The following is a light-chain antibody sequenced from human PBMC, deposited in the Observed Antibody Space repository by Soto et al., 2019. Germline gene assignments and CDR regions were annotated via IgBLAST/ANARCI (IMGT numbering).Light chain of an antibody. J-gene: IGLJ1*01. CDR1: SSDIGAYDY. CDR2: EVN. V-gene: IGLV2-14*01. CDR3: SSYTSDSIYV. Sequence: QSALTQPASLSGSPGQSITISCTGTSSDIGAYDYVSWFQQHPGKAPKLMISEVNNRPSGVSNRFSGSKSGNTAYLTISGLQVEDEAEYYCSSYTSDSIYVFGTGTKVTVL.